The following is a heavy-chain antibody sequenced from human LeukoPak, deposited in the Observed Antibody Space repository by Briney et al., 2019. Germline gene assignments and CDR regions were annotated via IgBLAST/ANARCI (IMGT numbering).Heavy chain of an antibody. CDR2: ISAYNGNT. Sequence: ASVKVSCKASGYTFTSYGISWVRQAPGQGLEWMGWISAYNGNTNYAQKLQGRVTMTTDTSTSTAYMELRSLRSDDTAVYYCARDFFAAAGPYYYYYMDVWGKGTTVTISS. V-gene: IGHV1-18*01. J-gene: IGHJ6*03. D-gene: IGHD6-13*01. CDR1: GYTFTSYG. CDR3: ARDFFAAAGPYYYYYMDV.